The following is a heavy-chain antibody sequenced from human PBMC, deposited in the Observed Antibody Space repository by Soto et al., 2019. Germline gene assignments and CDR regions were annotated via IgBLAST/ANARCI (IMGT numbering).Heavy chain of an antibody. CDR2: ISDRGDI. CDR3: ARGRHWFGP. V-gene: IGHV4-59*08. J-gene: IGHJ5*02. Sequence: LSLTCTVSGISITSSYWNWFRQSPGKGLEWIGQISDRGDINYNPPLESRVAISTDTSKNQVSLTLTAVNAADTAVYFCARGRHWFGPWGQGTLVTVSS. CDR1: GISITSSY.